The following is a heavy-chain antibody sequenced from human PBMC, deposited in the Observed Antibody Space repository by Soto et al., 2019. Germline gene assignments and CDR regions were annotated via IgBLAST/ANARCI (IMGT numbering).Heavy chain of an antibody. CDR2: IYYSGST. V-gene: IGHV4-59*07. Sequence: SDTLSLTCTVSGGSISRYHWSWIRPPAGKGLVWIGYIYYSGSTNYNPSLKSRVTISVDTSKNQFSLKLSSVTAADTAVYYCARVVHSSSHFYYYGMDVWGQGTTVTVSS. CDR3: ARVVHSSSHFYYYGMDV. D-gene: IGHD6-13*01. CDR1: GGSISRYH. J-gene: IGHJ6*02.